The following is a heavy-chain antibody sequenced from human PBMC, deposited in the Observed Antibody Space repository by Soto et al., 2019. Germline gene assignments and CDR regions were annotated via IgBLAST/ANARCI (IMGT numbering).Heavy chain of an antibody. D-gene: IGHD3-22*01. J-gene: IGHJ1*01. CDR2: ISYDGSNK. CDR1: GFSLSNYA. CDR3: ARDRARTSGYYFGNFQH. Sequence: QVQLVESGGGVVQPGRSLRLSCAASGFSLSNYAMHWVRQAPGKGLEWVAVISYDGSNKYYADSVKGRFTISRDNSKNTLYLQMNSLRAEDTAVYYCARDRARTSGYYFGNFQHWGQGTLVTVSS. V-gene: IGHV3-30-3*01.